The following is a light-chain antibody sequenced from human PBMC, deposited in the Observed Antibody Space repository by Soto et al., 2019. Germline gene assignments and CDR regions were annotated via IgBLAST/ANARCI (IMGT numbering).Light chain of an antibody. CDR3: LQAAQSTLT. J-gene: IGKJ5*01. CDR2: LAS. Sequence: DIVLTQSPLSLPVTPGEPASISCRSSQSLLQSNGNNHVDWYLQRPGQSPQLLLYLASSRASGVPDRFSGSGSGTEFSLEISRVEAEDVGVYYCLQAAQSTLTFGQGTRLEIK. V-gene: IGKV2-28*01. CDR1: QSLLQSNGNNH.